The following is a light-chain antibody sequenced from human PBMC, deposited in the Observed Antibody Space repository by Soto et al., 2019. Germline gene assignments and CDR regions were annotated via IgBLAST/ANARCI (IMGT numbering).Light chain of an antibody. V-gene: IGKV3-20*01. J-gene: IGKJ3*01. Sequence: IVLTQSPGTLSLSPWERANMYCRASQSVSSSYLAWYQQKPGQAPRLLIYGASSRATGIPSRFSGSGSGTDFALTISSLQPEDFATYYCQQTYTIPFTFGPGTKVDIK. CDR1: QSVSSSY. CDR2: GAS. CDR3: QQTYTIPFT.